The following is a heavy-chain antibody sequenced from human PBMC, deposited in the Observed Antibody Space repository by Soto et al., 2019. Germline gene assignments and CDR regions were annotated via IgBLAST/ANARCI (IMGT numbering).Heavy chain of an antibody. Sequence: SETLSLTCTVSGGSISSYYWSWIRQPPGKGLEWIGYIYYSESTNYNHYLKSQVTVSVDTSKNKNSNKLSSVTAADTAVYYCARSDRVLRYFDWSPGAFDIWGQGTMVTVSS. CDR1: GGSISSYY. V-gene: IGHV4-59*01. J-gene: IGHJ3*02. CDR2: IYYSEST. D-gene: IGHD3-9*01. CDR3: ARSDRVLRYFDWSPGAFDI.